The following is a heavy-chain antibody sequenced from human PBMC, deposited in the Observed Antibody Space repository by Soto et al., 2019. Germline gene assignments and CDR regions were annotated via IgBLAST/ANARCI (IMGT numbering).Heavy chain of an antibody. J-gene: IGHJ6*02. D-gene: IGHD3-16*01. CDR3: ARRLKGDFSNGLEV. CDR1: GYAFSAYA. Sequence: ASVKVSCKASGYAFSAYAIHWVRQAPGQSLEWMGWINPDNGDTKSSQKFQGRVTITRDTSASTVHMELNSLKSEDMAVYYCARRLKGDFSNGLEVWGQGXTVTVYS. CDR2: INPDNGDT. V-gene: IGHV1-3*01.